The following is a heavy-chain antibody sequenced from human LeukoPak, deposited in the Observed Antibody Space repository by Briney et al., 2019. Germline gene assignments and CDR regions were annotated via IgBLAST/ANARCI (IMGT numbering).Heavy chain of an antibody. V-gene: IGHV3-23*01. CDR3: AKESGSRSYGAYFPH. CDR2: IGAGGTFT. CDR1: GFTFSSYA. J-gene: IGHJ1*01. Sequence: GGSLRLSCTASGFTFSSYAMNWVRQAPGKGLEWVSGIGAGGTFTYYADSVKGRFTISRDNSRNTLYLQMNSLRAEDTAVYYCAKESGSRSYGAYFPHWGQGTLVTVSS. D-gene: IGHD6-13*01.